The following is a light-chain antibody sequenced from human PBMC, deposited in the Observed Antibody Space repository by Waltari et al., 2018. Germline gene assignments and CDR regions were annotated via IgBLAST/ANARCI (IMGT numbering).Light chain of an antibody. CDR1: SSNIGTYN. CDR3: AAWDGSLNGVV. V-gene: IGLV1-44*01. Sequence: QSVLTQPPSASGTPGQRVTISCSGSSSNIGTYNVNWYQHLQGAAPKLLICLNNQRPSGVPDRFSASKSGTSASLAISGLQSEDEADYYCAAWDGSLNGVVFGGGTKLTVL. J-gene: IGLJ2*01. CDR2: LNN.